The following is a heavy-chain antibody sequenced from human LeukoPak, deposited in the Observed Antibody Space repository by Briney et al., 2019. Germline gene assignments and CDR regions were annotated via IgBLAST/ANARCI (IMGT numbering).Heavy chain of an antibody. D-gene: IGHD3-10*01. CDR3: AKDYYGSGSLFDY. CDR1: GFTFDDYA. J-gene: IGHJ4*02. Sequence: PGGSLRLSCAASGFTFDDYAMHWVRQAPGKGLEWVSGISWNSGSIGYADSVKGRFTISRDNSKNTLYLQMNSLRAEDTAVYYCAKDYYGSGSLFDYWGQGTLVTVSS. V-gene: IGHV3-9*01. CDR2: ISWNSGSI.